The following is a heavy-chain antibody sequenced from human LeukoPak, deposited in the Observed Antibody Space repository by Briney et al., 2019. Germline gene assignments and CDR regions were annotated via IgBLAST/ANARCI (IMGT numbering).Heavy chain of an antibody. CDR1: GYSFTSYW. Sequence: PGESLKISCKGSGYSFTSYWIGWVRQMPGKGLEWMGIIYPGDSDTRYSPSFQGQVTISADKSISTAYLQWSSLKASDTAMYYCARLVGRLRSAAYINFDYWGQGTLVTVSS. V-gene: IGHV5-51*01. D-gene: IGHD6-13*01. CDR3: ARLVGRLRSAAYINFDY. CDR2: IYPGDSDT. J-gene: IGHJ4*02.